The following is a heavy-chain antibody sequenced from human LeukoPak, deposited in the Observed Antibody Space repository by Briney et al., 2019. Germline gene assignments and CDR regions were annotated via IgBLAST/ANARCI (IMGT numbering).Heavy chain of an antibody. CDR3: ASAVGYSYGMVRFDP. D-gene: IGHD5-18*01. CDR1: GGTFSSYA. CDR2: IIPIFGTA. J-gene: IGHJ5*02. Sequence: SAKVSFKASGGTFSSYAISWVRQAPGQGLEWMGGIIPIFGTANYAQKFQGRVTITTDESTSTAYMELSSLRSEDTAVYYCASAVGYSYGMVRFDPWGQGTLVTVSS. V-gene: IGHV1-69*05.